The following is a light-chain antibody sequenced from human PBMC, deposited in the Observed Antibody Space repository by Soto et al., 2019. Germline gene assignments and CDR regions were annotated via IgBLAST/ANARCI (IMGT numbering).Light chain of an antibody. CDR2: EVS. CDR3: SSYTSSSIDYV. V-gene: IGLV2-14*01. Sequence: QSALTQPASVSGSPGQSITISCTGTSSDVGGYNYVSWYQQHPGKAPKLTNYEVSNRPSGASNRFSGSKSGNTASLTISGLQAEDEADYYCSSYTSSSIDYVFGTGTKDTLL. CDR1: SSDVGGYNY. J-gene: IGLJ1*01.